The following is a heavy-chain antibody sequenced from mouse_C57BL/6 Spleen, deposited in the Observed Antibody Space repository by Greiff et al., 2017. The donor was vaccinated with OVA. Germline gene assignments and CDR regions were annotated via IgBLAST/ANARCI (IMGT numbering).Heavy chain of an antibody. J-gene: IGHJ2*01. CDR3: ARGGDIYYGNYLDY. CDR2: INPSSGYT. D-gene: IGHD2-1*01. Sequence: QVQLQQSGAELARPGASVKMSCKASGYTFTSYTMHWVKQRPGQGLEWIGYINPSSGYTKYNQKFKDKATLTADKSSSTAYMQLSSLTSEDSAVYYCARGGDIYYGNYLDYWGQGTTLTVSS. V-gene: IGHV1-4*01. CDR1: GYTFTSYT.